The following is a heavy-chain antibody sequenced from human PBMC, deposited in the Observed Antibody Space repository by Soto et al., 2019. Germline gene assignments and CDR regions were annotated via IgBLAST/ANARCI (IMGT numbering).Heavy chain of an antibody. Sequence: QVQLVESGGGLVKPEGSLRLSCAASGFTFSAYYMSWIRQAPGKGLEWVSDIRDSGTRTHYGDSVKGRFTISWDNAKAALYLQMDSPRAEDTAIYYCARALVLGVGALSQWGQGTLVTVSS. D-gene: IGHD1-26*01. J-gene: IGHJ4*02. CDR2: IRDSGTRT. CDR3: ARALVLGVGALSQ. V-gene: IGHV3-11*01. CDR1: GFTFSAYY.